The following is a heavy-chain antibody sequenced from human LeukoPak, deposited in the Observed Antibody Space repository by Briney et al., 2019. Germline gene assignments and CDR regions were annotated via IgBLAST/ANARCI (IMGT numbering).Heavy chain of an antibody. J-gene: IGHJ4*02. CDR1: GFTFSSYA. D-gene: IGHD5-12*01. V-gene: IGHV3-23*01. CDR2: ISGSGGST. CDR3: AKSYNGYESKPDY. Sequence: GGSLRLSCAASGFTFSSYAMSWVRQAPGKGLEWVSAISGSGGSTYYADSVKGRFTISRDNSKDTLYLQMNSLRAEDTAVYYCAKSYNGYESKPDYWGQGTLVTVSS.